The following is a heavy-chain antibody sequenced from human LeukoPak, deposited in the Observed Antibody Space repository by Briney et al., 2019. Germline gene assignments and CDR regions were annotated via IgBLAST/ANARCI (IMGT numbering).Heavy chain of an antibody. CDR2: IYSGGST. D-gene: IGHD6-13*01. V-gene: IGHV3-66*01. J-gene: IGHJ6*02. CDR1: GFTVSSNC. CDR3: ARDGLYSSSWYTYYGMDV. Sequence: GGSLRLSCAASGFTVSSNCMSWVRQAPGKGLEWVSVIYSGGSTYYADSVKGRFTISRDNSKNTLYLQMNSLRAEDTAVYYCARDGLYSSSWYTYYGMDVWGQGTTVTVPS.